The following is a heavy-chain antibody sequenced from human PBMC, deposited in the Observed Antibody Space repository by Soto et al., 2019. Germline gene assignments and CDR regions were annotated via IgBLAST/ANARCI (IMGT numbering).Heavy chain of an antibody. J-gene: IGHJ6*02. D-gene: IGHD2-2*01. CDR2: IYSGGST. Sequence: PSETLSLTCTVSGGSISSSSYYWGWIRQPPGKGLEWIGFIYSGGSTKNPSLRSRVTMSVDTSKNQFSLKLRSVIVADTAVYHCARFVRSCSATTCSTRADVWGQGITVTVSS. CDR1: GGSISSSSYY. CDR3: ARFVRSCSATTCSTRADV. V-gene: IGHV4-61*05.